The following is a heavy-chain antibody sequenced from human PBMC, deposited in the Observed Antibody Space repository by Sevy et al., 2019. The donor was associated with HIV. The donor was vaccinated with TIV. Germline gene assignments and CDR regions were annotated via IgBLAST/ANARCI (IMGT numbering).Heavy chain of an antibody. CDR1: GFTFSSYA. V-gene: IGHV3-23*01. CDR2: ISDSGGST. D-gene: IGHD6-19*01. J-gene: IGHJ4*02. Sequence: GGSLRLSCAASGFTFSSYAMSWVRQAPGKGLEWVSAISDSGGSTYYSDSVKGRFTISRDNSKNTLYLQMNSLRAEDTAVYYCAKDLGYSSGRYNWGQGTLVTVSS. CDR3: AKDLGYSSGRYN.